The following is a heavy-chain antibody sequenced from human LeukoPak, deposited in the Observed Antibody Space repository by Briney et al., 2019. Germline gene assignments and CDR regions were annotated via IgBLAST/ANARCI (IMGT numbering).Heavy chain of an antibody. D-gene: IGHD6-13*01. J-gene: IGHJ6*02. CDR2: INHSGST. V-gene: IGHV4-34*01. CDR1: GGSFSGYY. CDR3: ARGRYSSSWSGGPPYYYYYYGMDV. Sequence: PSETLSLTCAVYGGSFSGYYWSWIRQPPGKGLEWIGEINHSGSTNYNPPLKSRVTISVDTSKNQFSLKLSSVTAADTAVYYCARGRYSSSWSGGPPYYYYYYGMDVWGQGTTVTVSS.